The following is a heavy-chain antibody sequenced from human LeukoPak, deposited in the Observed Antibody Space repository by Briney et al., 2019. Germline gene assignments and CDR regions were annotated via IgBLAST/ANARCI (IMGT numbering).Heavy chain of an antibody. CDR2: IYSGGST. CDR1: GFTVSSNY. Sequence: PGGSLRLSCAASGFTVSSNYMSWVRQAPGKGLEWVSVIYSGGSTYYADSVKGRFTISRDNSKNTLYLQMNSLRAEDTAVYYCARAYSGSYYDYFDYWGQGILVTVSS. CDR3: ARAYSGSYYDYFDY. J-gene: IGHJ4*02. D-gene: IGHD1-26*01. V-gene: IGHV3-53*01.